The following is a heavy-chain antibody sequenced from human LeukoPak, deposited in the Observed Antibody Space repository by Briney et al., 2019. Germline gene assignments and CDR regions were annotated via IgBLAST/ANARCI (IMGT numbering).Heavy chain of an antibody. D-gene: IGHD3-22*01. Sequence: ASVKVSCKASGYTFTSYGISWVRQAPGQGLEWMGWISAYNSNTNYAQKLQGRVTMTTDTSTSTAYMELRSPRSDDTAVYYCARDLSYYDSSGGGFDYWGQGTLVTVSS. J-gene: IGHJ4*02. V-gene: IGHV1-18*01. CDR2: ISAYNSNT. CDR1: GYTFTSYG. CDR3: ARDLSYYDSSGGGFDY.